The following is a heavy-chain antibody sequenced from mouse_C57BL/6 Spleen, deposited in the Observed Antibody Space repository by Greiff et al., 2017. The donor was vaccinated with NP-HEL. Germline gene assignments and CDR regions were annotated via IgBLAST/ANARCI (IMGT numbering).Heavy chain of an antibody. CDR3: ARNDPYFDV. J-gene: IGHJ1*03. V-gene: IGHV1-42*01. CDR2: INPSTGGT. CDR1: GYSFTGYY. Sequence: VQLKQSGPELVKPGASVKISCKASGYSFTGYYMNWVKQSPEKSLEWIGEINPSTGGTTYNQKFKAKATLTVDKSSSTAYMQLKSLTSEDSAVYYCARNDPYFDVWGTGTTVTVSS. D-gene: IGHD2-12*01.